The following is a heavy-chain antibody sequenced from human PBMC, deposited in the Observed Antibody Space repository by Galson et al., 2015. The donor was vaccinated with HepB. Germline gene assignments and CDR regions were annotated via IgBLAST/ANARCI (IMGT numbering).Heavy chain of an antibody. CDR1: GFTFSTYW. Sequence: SLRLSCAASGFTFSTYWMHWVRQAPGKGLVWVSRINSDGSSTTYADSVKGRFTISRDNAKDTLSLQMNSLRAEDTAVYYCVRARYNDFDIWGQGTMLTVSS. J-gene: IGHJ3*02. CDR2: INSDGSST. CDR3: VRARYNDFDI. D-gene: IGHD5-18*01. V-gene: IGHV3-74*01.